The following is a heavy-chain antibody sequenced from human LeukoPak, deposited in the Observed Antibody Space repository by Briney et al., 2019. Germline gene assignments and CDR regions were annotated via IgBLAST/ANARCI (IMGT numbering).Heavy chain of an antibody. Sequence: GSLRLSCAASGFTFRSHAMSWVRQAPGKGLEWVSTITSISNTYYPDSVKGRFTISRDNSRDTLYLQMNTLRAEDTAIYYCAYRTAFDSWGQGTLVTVSS. CDR2: ITSISNT. CDR1: GFTFRSHA. V-gene: IGHV3-23*01. J-gene: IGHJ4*02. D-gene: IGHD1-14*01. CDR3: AYRTAFDS.